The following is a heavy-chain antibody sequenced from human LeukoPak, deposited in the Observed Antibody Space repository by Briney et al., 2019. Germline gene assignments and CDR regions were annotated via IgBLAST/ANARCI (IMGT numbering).Heavy chain of an antibody. CDR2: ITGRGEST. J-gene: IGHJ4*02. CDR3: AKDRRLAAFDY. D-gene: IGHD6-25*01. V-gene: IGHV3-23*01. Sequence: PGGTLRLSCAASGFTFSSYGMNWVRQAPGKGLEWVSGITGRGESTYYAGSVKGRFTISRDNSKNTLYLQMNSLRAEDTAVYYCAKDRRLAAFDYGGQETLVTVSS. CDR1: GFTFSSYG.